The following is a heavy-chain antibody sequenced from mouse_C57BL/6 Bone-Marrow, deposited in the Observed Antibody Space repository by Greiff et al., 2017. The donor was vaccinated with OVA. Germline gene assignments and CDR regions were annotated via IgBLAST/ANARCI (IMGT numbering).Heavy chain of an antibody. J-gene: IGHJ3*01. Sequence: VQLQQSGPELVKPGASVKISCKASGYTFTDYYMNWVKQSHGKSLEWIGDINPNNGGTSYNQKLKGKATLTVDKSSSTAYMELRSLTSEDSAVYYCARGGYYGSSWAWFAYWGQGTLVTVSA. CDR3: ARGGYYGSSWAWFAY. CDR2: INPNNGGT. D-gene: IGHD1-1*01. V-gene: IGHV1-26*01. CDR1: GYTFTDYY.